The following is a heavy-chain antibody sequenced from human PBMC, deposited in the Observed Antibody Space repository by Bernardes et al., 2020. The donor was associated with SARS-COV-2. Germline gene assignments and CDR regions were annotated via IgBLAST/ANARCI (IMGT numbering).Heavy chain of an antibody. D-gene: IGHD2-8*02. Sequence: WYTLGRTCAVSGYPFSGSYWSWVRQPPGQGLEWIGEINHSGSTNYNPSLKSLVTLSVDTSKSQFSLKLSSLTAADTAVYYCSRGTNSVNIILVVSGFTVYFDYWAQGTLVTVSS. CDR3: SRGTNSVNIILVVSGFTVYFDY. CDR2: INHSGST. V-gene: IGHV4-34*01. CDR1: GYPFSGSY. J-gene: IGHJ4*02.